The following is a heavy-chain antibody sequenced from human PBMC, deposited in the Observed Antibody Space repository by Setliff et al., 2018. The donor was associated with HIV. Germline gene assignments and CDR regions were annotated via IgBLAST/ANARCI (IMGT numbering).Heavy chain of an antibody. CDR2: FDPEDGET. D-gene: IGHD6-13*01. V-gene: IGHV1-24*01. CDR3: ARGLPADGYAFDL. Sequence: ASVKVSCKVSGFTLREVSMHWVRQAPGKGLEWMGYFDPEDGETVYAQKFQGRVSITADASTSTAYMELSSLRSEDTAVYYCARGLPADGYAFDLWGQGTMVTVSS. J-gene: IGHJ3*01. CDR1: GFTLREVS.